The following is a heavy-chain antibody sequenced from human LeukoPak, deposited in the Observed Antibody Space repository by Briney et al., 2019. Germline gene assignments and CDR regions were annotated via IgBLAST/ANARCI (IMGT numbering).Heavy chain of an antibody. CDR2: ISSDGHVE. D-gene: IGHD1-14*01. CDR1: EFTFSSYT. Sequence: PGGSLRLSCATSEFTFSSYTMHWVRQAPGQGLEWVALISSDGHVETYTDSVKGRFSISREDSTGTLFLQMNNLRAEDTATYYCSRVYKTSRYDVFDVWGQGTMVTVSS. V-gene: IGHV3-30*10. CDR3: SRVYKTSRYDVFDV. J-gene: IGHJ3*01.